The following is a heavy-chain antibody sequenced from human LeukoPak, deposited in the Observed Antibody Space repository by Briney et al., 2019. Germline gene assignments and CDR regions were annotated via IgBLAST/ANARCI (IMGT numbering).Heavy chain of an antibody. V-gene: IGHV1-8*03. CDR1: GYTFTSYD. D-gene: IGHD6-13*01. CDR2: MNPNSGNT. Sequence: ASVKVSCKASGYTFTSYDINWVRQATGQGLEWMGWMNPNSGNTGCAQKFQGRVTITRNTSISTAYMELSSLRSEDTAVYYCARTRRQSWYGMGYYYYYYMDVWGKGTTVTISS. J-gene: IGHJ6*03. CDR3: ARTRRQSWYGMGYYYYYYMDV.